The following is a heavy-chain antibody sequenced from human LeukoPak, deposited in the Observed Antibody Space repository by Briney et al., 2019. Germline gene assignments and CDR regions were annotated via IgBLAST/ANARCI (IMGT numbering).Heavy chain of an antibody. D-gene: IGHD3-22*01. Sequence: SETLSLTCAVYGGSFSGYYWSWIRQPPGKGLEWIGEINHSGSTNYNPSLKSRVTISVDTSKNQFSLKLSSVTAADTAVYYCARGGSYYYDRERRFDPWGQGTLVTVSS. V-gene: IGHV4-34*01. CDR1: GGSFSGYY. CDR2: INHSGST. CDR3: ARGGSYYYDRERRFDP. J-gene: IGHJ5*02.